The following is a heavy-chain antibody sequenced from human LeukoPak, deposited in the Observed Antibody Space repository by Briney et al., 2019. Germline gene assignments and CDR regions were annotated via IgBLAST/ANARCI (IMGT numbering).Heavy chain of an antibody. J-gene: IGHJ4*02. Sequence: SETLSLTCAVYGGSFSGYYWSWIRQPPGKGLEWIGEINHSGSTNYNPSLKSRVTISVDTSKNQFSLKLSSVTAAGTAVYYCARGRGISAAGRVPFDYWGQGTLVTVSS. V-gene: IGHV4-34*01. CDR2: INHSGST. CDR1: GGSFSGYY. D-gene: IGHD6-13*01. CDR3: ARGRGISAAGRVPFDY.